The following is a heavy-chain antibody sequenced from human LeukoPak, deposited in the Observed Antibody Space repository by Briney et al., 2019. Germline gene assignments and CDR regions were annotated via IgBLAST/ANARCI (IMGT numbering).Heavy chain of an antibody. V-gene: IGHV4-61*02. J-gene: IGHJ4*02. D-gene: IGHD6-6*01. CDR1: GGSISSGSYY. CDR3: AREASIAARPNYFDS. CDR2: IYTSGST. Sequence: SETLSLTCTVSGGSISSGSYYWSWIRQPAGKGLEWIGRIYTSGSTNYNPSLKSRVTISVDTSKNQFSLKLSSVTAADTAVYYCAREASIAARPNYFDSWGQGTLVTVSS.